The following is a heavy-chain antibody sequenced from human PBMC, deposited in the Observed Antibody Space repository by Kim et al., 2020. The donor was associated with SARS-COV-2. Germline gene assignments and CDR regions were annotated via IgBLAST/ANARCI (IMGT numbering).Heavy chain of an antibody. CDR3: AAGIVVVPAALLSFGAFDI. D-gene: IGHD2-2*01. J-gene: IGHJ3*02. CDR2: ISYDGSNK. Sequence: GGSLRLSCAASGFTFSSYAMHWVRQAPGKGLVWVAVISYDGSNKYYADSVKGRFTISRDNSKNTLYLQMNSLRAEDTAVYYCAAGIVVVPAALLSFGAFDIWGQGTMVTVSS. CDR1: GFTFSSYA. V-gene: IGHV3-30-3*01.